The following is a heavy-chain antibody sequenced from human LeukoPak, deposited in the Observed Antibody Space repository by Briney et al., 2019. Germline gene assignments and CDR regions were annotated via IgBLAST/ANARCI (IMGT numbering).Heavy chain of an antibody. V-gene: IGHV3-23*01. CDR1: GFTFSNFG. Sequence: PGGSLRLSCAGSGFTFSNFGMSWVRQAPGKGLQWVSAISGGGGRTFYTDSVKGRFTISRDNAKNSLYLQMNSLRAEDTAVYYCAELGITMIGGVWGKGTTVTISS. J-gene: IGHJ6*04. D-gene: IGHD3-10*02. CDR3: AELGITMIGGV. CDR2: ISGGGGRT.